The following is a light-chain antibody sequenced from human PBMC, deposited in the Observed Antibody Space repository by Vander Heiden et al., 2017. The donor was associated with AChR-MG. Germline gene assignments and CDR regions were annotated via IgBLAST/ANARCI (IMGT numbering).Light chain of an antibody. Sequence: EIVLTQSPGTLPLSPGERATLSCRASQSVRSSYLAWYQQKPGQAPRLLIYGASSRATGIPDRFSGSGSGTDFTLTISRLEPEDFAVYYCQQDGNSPTWTFGPGTKVEIK. CDR3: QQDGNSPTWT. CDR2: GAS. V-gene: IGKV3-20*01. J-gene: IGKJ1*01. CDR1: QSVRSSY.